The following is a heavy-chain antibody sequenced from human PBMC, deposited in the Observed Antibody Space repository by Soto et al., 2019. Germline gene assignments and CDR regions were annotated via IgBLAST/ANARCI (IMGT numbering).Heavy chain of an antibody. V-gene: IGHV3-7*01. CDR2: IKQDGSEK. CDR3: AREVRGIVVVPAAIRYYFDY. D-gene: IGHD2-2*02. Sequence: LSLTCAASGFTFSSYWMSWVRQAPGKGLEWVANIKQDGSEKYYVDSVKGRFTISRDNAKNSLYLQMNSLRAEDTAVYYCAREVRGIVVVPAAIRYYFDYWGQGTLVTVSS. J-gene: IGHJ4*02. CDR1: GFTFSSYW.